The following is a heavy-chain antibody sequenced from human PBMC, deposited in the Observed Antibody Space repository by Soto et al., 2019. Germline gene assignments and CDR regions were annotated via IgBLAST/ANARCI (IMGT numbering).Heavy chain of an antibody. Sequence: QVQLVQSGAEVKKPGSSVKVSCKASRGTFSSYAISWVRQAPGQGLEWMGGIIPIFGTANYAQKFQGRVTFTADESTSTDYMELSSLRSEDTAVYYCARETGEAGNYYGMDVWGQGTTVTVSS. D-gene: IGHD7-27*01. CDR1: RGTFSSYA. CDR2: IIPIFGTA. V-gene: IGHV1-69*12. CDR3: ARETGEAGNYYGMDV. J-gene: IGHJ6*02.